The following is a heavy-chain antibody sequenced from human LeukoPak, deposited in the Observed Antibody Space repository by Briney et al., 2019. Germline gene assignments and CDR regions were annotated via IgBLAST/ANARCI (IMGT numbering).Heavy chain of an antibody. CDR1: GFSLSTSGMC. CDR3: AREKWLRAPFDY. Sequence: SGPALVKPTQTLTLTCTFSGFSLSTSGMCVSWIRQPPGKALEWLARIDWDDDKYYSTSLKTRLTISKDTSKNQVVLTMTNMDPVDTATYYCAREKWLRAPFDYWGQGTLATVSS. J-gene: IGHJ4*02. D-gene: IGHD5-12*01. V-gene: IGHV2-70*11. CDR2: IDWDDDK.